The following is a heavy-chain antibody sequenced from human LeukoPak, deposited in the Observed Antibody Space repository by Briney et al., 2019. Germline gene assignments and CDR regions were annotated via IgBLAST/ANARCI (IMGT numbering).Heavy chain of an antibody. Sequence: SETLSLTCTVSGGSISSSSYYWGWIRQPPGKGLEWIGSIYYSGSTYYNPSLKSRVTISVDTSKNQFSLKLSSVTAADTAVYYCARALDSSSWYRLDYWGQGALVTVSS. V-gene: IGHV4-39*07. CDR1: GGSISSSSYY. J-gene: IGHJ4*02. D-gene: IGHD6-13*01. CDR3: ARALDSSSWYRLDY. CDR2: IYYSGST.